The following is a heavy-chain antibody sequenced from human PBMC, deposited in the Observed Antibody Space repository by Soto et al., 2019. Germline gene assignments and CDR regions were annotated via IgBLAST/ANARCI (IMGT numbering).Heavy chain of an antibody. Sequence: GGSLRLSCAASGFTFSSYAMSWVRQAPGKGLEWVSAISGSGGSTYYADSVKGRFTISRDNSKNTLYLQMNSLRAEDTAVYYCAKDPGITIFGVAIREAYYYYYGMDVWGQGTTVTVSS. CDR1: GFTFSSYA. CDR2: ISGSGGST. J-gene: IGHJ6*02. CDR3: AKDPGITIFGVAIREAYYYYYGMDV. V-gene: IGHV3-23*01. D-gene: IGHD3-3*01.